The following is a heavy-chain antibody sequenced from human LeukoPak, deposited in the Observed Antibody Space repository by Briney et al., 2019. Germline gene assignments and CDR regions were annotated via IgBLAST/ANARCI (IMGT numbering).Heavy chain of an antibody. D-gene: IGHD6-6*01. Sequence: GGSLRLSCAASGFTFSSYAMHWVRQAPGKGLEWVAVISYDGSNKYYADSVKGRSTISRDNSKNTLYLQMNSLRAEDTAVYYCARGSIAARRAQLGYWGQGTLVTVSS. CDR1: GFTFSSYA. CDR3: ARGSIAARRAQLGY. J-gene: IGHJ4*02. CDR2: ISYDGSNK. V-gene: IGHV3-30-3*01.